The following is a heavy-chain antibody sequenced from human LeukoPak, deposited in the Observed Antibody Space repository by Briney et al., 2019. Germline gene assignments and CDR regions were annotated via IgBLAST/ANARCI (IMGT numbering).Heavy chain of an antibody. CDR3: ARDVDIVVRNWFDP. Sequence: ASVKVSCKASGYTFTGYYMHWVRQAPGQGPEWMGRINPNSGGTNYAQKFQGRVTMTRDTSISTAYMELSRLRSDDTAVYYCARDVDIVVRNWFDPWGQGTLVTVSS. V-gene: IGHV1-2*06. J-gene: IGHJ5*02. CDR2: INPNSGGT. CDR1: GYTFTGYY. D-gene: IGHD2-2*03.